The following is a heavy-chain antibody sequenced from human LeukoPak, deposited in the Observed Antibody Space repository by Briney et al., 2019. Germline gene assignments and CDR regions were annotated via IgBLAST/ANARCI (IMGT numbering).Heavy chain of an antibody. CDR2: IYSGGSA. Sequence: GGSLRLSCAASGFTFSTYATSWVRQAPGKGLEWVSVIYSGGSAYYADSVKGRFTISRDNSKNTLYLQMNSLRAEDTAVYYCAGYDSSGYYYNWGQGTLVTVSS. D-gene: IGHD3-22*01. V-gene: IGHV3-23*03. CDR3: AGYDSSGYYYN. J-gene: IGHJ4*02. CDR1: GFTFSTYA.